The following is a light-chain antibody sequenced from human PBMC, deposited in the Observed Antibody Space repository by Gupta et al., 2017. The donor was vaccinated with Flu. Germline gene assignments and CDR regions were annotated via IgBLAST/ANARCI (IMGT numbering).Light chain of an antibody. CDR3: QEYYSSPPMYT. CDR2: WAS. V-gene: IGKV4-1*01. CDR1: QSVLYSSNNKNY. J-gene: IGKJ2*01. Sequence: IVMSQSPDPLAVSLGERATINCKSSQSVLYSSNNKNYLAWYQQKAGQPPKLLIYWASTRESGVPDRFSGSGSGTDFTLTISSLQAEDVAVYYCQEYYSSPPMYTFGQGTKVEI.